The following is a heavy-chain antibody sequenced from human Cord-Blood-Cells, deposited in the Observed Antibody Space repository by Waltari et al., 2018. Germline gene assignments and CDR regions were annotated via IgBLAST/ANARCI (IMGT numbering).Heavy chain of an antibody. CDR3: ARDRYSSWYYFDY. D-gene: IGHD6-13*01. J-gene: IGHJ4*02. CDR2: INPNSGGT. Sequence: QVQPLQSGAEVTKPGASVKVSCKPARYTFTASYLHWLRKAPGQGLEWMGWINPNSGGTNYAQKFQGRVTMTRDTSISTAYMELSRLRSDDTAVYYCARDRYSSWYYFDYWGQGTLVTVSS. V-gene: IGHV1-2*02. CDR1: RYTFTASY.